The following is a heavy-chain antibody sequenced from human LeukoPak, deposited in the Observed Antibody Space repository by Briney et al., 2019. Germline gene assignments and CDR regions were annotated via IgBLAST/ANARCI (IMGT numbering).Heavy chain of an antibody. V-gene: IGHV3-13*04. Sequence: GGSLRLSCAASGFTFSRYDMHWVPQAAGKGLKWVSAIGTIDDTYYAGSVKGRISISRENAKNSLYLQMNSLGAGDTAVYYCAREGLGELVQPFDYWGQGTLVTVSS. CDR2: IGTIDDT. CDR3: AREGLGELVQPFDY. D-gene: IGHD6-13*01. J-gene: IGHJ4*02. CDR1: GFTFSRYD.